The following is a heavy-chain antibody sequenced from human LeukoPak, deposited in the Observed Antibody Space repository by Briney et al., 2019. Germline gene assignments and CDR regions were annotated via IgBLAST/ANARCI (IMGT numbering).Heavy chain of an antibody. CDR1: GYTFTGYY. CDR3: ARRSSSWYGYYYMDV. D-gene: IGHD6-13*01. Sequence: ASVKVSCKASGYTFTGYYMHWVRQAPGQGLEWMGWINPNSGGTNYAQKFQGRVTMTRDTSISTAYMELSRLRSDDTAMYYCARRSSSWYGYYYMDVWGKGTTVTVSS. CDR2: INPNSGGT. V-gene: IGHV1-2*02. J-gene: IGHJ6*03.